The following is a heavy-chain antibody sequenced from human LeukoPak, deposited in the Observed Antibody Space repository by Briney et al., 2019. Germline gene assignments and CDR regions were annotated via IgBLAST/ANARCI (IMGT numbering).Heavy chain of an antibody. CDR2: IYTSGST. CDR1: GGSISSGSYY. Sequence: PSETLSLTCTVSGGSISSGSYYWSWIRQPAGKGLEWIGRIYTSGSTNYNPSLKSRVTMSVDTSKNQFSLKLSSVTAADTAVYYCARDQLGATTGYYYYYMDVWGKGTTVTISS. CDR3: ARDQLGATTGYYYYYMDV. V-gene: IGHV4-61*02. J-gene: IGHJ6*03. D-gene: IGHD1-26*01.